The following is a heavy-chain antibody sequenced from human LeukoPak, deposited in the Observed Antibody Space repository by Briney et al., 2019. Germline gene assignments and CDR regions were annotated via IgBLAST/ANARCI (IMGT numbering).Heavy chain of an antibody. CDR3: ARDRSSNYGYYFDF. J-gene: IGHJ4*02. CDR2: VSSSSSYI. CDR1: GITFSSHT. V-gene: IGHV3-21*01. Sequence: GGSLRLSCAASGITFSSHTMNWGRQAPGKGLEWVSSVSSSSSYIYYAGTVKGRFTISRDNAKNSLFLQITSLRAEDTAVYYCARDRSSNYGYYFDFWGQGTLVSVSS. D-gene: IGHD4-11*01.